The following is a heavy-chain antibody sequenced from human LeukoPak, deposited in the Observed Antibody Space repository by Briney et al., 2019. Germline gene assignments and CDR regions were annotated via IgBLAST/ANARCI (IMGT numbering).Heavy chain of an antibody. CDR2: IYYSGGI. V-gene: IGHV4-59*01. CDR1: GGSISNYY. CDR3: ARLRIVGDTYAFDI. Sequence: SETLSLTFTVSGGSISNYYCSCIRQPPRKGLEWVWYIYYSGGINYNPSLNDRVTISVDTSKNQFSLRLSSVTAADTAVYYCARLRIVGDTYAFDIWGQGTMVTVSS. J-gene: IGHJ3*02. D-gene: IGHD1-26*01.